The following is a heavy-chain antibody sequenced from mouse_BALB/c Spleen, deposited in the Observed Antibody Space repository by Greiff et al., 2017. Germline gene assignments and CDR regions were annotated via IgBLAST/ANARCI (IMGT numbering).Heavy chain of an antibody. J-gene: IGHJ1*01. V-gene: IGHV5-17*02. CDR2: ISSGSSTI. CDR3: ARRGYDRYWYFDV. D-gene: IGHD2-2*01. CDR1: GFTFSSFG. Sequence: EVKLMESGGGLVQPGGSRKLSCAASGFTFSSFGMHWVRQAPEKGLEWVAYISSGSSTIYYADTVKGRFTISSNNPKNTLFLQMTSLRSEDTAMYYCARRGYDRYWYFDVWGAGTTVTVSS.